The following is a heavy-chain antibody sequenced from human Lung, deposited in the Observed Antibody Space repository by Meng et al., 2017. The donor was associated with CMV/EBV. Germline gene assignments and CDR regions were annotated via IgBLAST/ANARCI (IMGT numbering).Heavy chain of an antibody. CDR3: ARVEVGITSGDY. D-gene: IGHD1-26*01. CDR1: GYTFTNYG. Sequence: QGQLGRSGAEVGKPGASVKVSCKASGYTFTNYGITWVRQAPGQGLEWMGWINAYNGDTNYAQTLQGRVTMTTDTSTSTAYMELRSLRSDDTAVYYCARVEVGITSGDYWGQGTLVTVSS. V-gene: IGHV1-18*01. CDR2: INAYNGDT. J-gene: IGHJ4*02.